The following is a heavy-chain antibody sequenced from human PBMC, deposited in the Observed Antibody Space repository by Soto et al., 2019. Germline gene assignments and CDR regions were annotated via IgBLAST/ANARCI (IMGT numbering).Heavy chain of an antibody. CDR1: GYTFTDFG. D-gene: IGHD2-21*01. V-gene: IGHV1-18*01. CDR2: ISGYNGNT. CDR3: ARGGRGAVSDSLVDF. J-gene: IGHJ4*02. Sequence: QVQLVQSGPEVKKPGASVKVSCKASGYTFTDFGISWVRQAPGQGLQWMAWISGYNGNTKYAQKLQDRVTVSTDTSASTVYMELRSLRADDTAVYYCARGGRGAVSDSLVDFWGQGTVVTVSS.